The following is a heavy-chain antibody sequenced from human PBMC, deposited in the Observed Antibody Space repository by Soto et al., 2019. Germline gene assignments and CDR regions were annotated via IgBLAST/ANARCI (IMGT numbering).Heavy chain of an antibody. CDR3: ARDQLGVVVPAATLNFDY. V-gene: IGHV3-33*01. CDR2: IWYDGSNK. D-gene: IGHD2-2*01. J-gene: IGHJ4*02. Sequence: GGSLRLSCAAAGFTFSSYGMHWVRQAPGKGLEWVAVIWYDGSNKYYADSVKGRFTISRDNSKNTLYLQMNSLRAEDTAVYYCARDQLGVVVPAATLNFDYWGQGTLVTVSS. CDR1: GFTFSSYG.